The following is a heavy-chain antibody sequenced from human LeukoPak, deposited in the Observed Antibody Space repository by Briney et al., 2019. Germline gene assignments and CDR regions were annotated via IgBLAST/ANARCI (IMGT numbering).Heavy chain of an antibody. CDR3: ARRKAAARSLVDY. V-gene: IGHV4-34*01. J-gene: IGHJ4*02. CDR2: INHSGST. D-gene: IGHD6-13*01. CDR1: GGSFSGYY. Sequence: PSETLSLTCAVSGGSFSGYYWNWIRQSPGKGLEWIGEINHSGSTHYNPSLKSRVTISVDTSQKQFSLRLTSVTAADTAVYYCARRKAAARSLVDYWGQGTLVTVSS.